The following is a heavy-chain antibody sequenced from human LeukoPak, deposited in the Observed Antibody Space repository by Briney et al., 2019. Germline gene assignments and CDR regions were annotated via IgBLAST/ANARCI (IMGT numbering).Heavy chain of an antibody. CDR1: GFTFRDAG. D-gene: IGHD5-18*01. CDR3: AHRDTAMVRVDY. V-gene: IGHV3-15*01. J-gene: IGHJ4*02. CDR2: IKSKTDGGTT. Sequence: GGSLRLSCAASGFTFRDAGMSWVRRAPGKGLEWVGRIKSKTDGGTTDYAAPVKGRFTISRDDSKNTLYLQMSSLKTEDTAVYFCAHRDTAMVRVDYWGQGTLVTVSS.